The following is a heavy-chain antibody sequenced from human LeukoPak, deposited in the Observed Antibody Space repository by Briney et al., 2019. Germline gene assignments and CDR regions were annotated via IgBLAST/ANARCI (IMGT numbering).Heavy chain of an antibody. CDR2: ISGRDSGT. Sequence: GGSLRLSCAASGFTFSIHGMSWVRQAPGKGLEWVSAISGRDSGTCYADSVKGRFTISRDNSKNTLYLQMNTLRAEDTAVYYCAKRSDYGGNWNYFDYWGQGTLVTVSS. CDR3: AKRSDYGGNWNYFDY. CDR1: GFTFSIHG. J-gene: IGHJ4*02. D-gene: IGHD4-23*01. V-gene: IGHV3-23*01.